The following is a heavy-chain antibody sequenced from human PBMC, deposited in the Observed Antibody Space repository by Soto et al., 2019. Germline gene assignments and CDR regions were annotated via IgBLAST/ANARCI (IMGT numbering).Heavy chain of an antibody. CDR3: AKDLFPSGYDLPTFDY. Sequence: GGSLRLSCAASGFTFSSYAMSWVRQAPGKGLEWVSAISGSGGSTYYADSVKGRFTISRDNSKNTLYLQMNSLRAEDTAVYYCAKDLFPSGYDLPTFDYWGQGTLVTVSS. D-gene: IGHD5-12*01. J-gene: IGHJ4*02. CDR1: GFTFSSYA. CDR2: ISGSGGST. V-gene: IGHV3-23*01.